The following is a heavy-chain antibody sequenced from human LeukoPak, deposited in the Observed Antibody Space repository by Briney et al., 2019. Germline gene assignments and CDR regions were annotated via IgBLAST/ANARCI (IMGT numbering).Heavy chain of an antibody. J-gene: IGHJ5*02. CDR3: ARDKTNRFDP. V-gene: IGHV4-61*01. Sequence: SETLSLTCTVSGGSVSSGSYCWSWIRQPPGKGLEWIGYIYYSGSTNYNPSLKSRVTISVDTSKNQFSLKLSSVAAADTAVYYCARDKTNRFDPWGQGTLVTVSS. CDR2: IYYSGST. CDR1: GGSVSSGSYC.